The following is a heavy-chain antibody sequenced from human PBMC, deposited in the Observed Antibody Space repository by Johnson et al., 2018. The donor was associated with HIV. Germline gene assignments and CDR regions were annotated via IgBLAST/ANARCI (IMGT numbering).Heavy chain of an antibody. D-gene: IGHD1-1*01. CDR3: TTGLYWNDAFNI. Sequence: VQLVESGGDLVKPGGSLRLSCAASGFTFTNAWMNWVRQAPGKGLEWVGRIKSKSDGGASDYAAPVKGRFSISRDDSKKTLYLHMNGLKTEDTGVYYCTTGLYWNDAFNIWGQGTMVTVSS. J-gene: IGHJ3*02. CDR2: IKSKSDGGAS. CDR1: GFTFTNAW. V-gene: IGHV3-15*01.